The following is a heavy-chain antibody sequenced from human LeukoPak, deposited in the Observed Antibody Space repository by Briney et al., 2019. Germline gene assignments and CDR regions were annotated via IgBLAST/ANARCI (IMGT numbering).Heavy chain of an antibody. J-gene: IGHJ5*02. D-gene: IGHD6-25*01. CDR2: MNPNSGNT. CDR3: AREAADGWFDH. V-gene: IGHV1-8*03. Sequence: ASVKVSCKASGYTFTSYDINWVRQATGQGLEWMGWMNPNSGNTGYAQKFQGRVTITRNTSISTAYMELSSLRSEDTDVYYCAREAADGWFDHWGQGTLVTVSS. CDR1: GYTFTSYD.